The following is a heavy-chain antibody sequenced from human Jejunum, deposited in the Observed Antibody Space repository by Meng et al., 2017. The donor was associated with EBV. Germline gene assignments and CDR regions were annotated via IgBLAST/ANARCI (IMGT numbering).Heavy chain of an antibody. CDR2: INPGNGET. D-gene: IGHD3/OR15-3a*01. V-gene: IGHV1-3*01. J-gene: IGHJ4*02. CDR3: ASRPGFNIGPFDY. Sequence: VQLVPSGAEVKKPGASVKLSCKASGYTFTNYPIHWVRQAPGQRPEWMGCINPGNGETEFSQKFQGRVTITRDTSATTAYMELTSLRSEDTAVYYCASRPGFNIGPFDYWGQGTLVTVSS. CDR1: GYTFTNYP.